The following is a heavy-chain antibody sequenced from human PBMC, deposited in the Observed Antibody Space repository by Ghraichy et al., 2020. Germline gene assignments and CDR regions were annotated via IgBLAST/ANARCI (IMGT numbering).Heavy chain of an antibody. J-gene: IGHJ4*02. CDR1: GYTFTGYY. D-gene: IGHD5-24*01. CDR2: INPNSGGT. Sequence: ASVKVSCKASGYTFTGYYMHWVRQAPGQGLEWMGWINPNSGGTNYAQKFQGRVTMTRDTSISTAYMELSRLRSDDTAVYYCARVPKRLQLLFDYWGQGTLVTVSS. CDR3: ARVPKRLQLLFDY. V-gene: IGHV1-2*02.